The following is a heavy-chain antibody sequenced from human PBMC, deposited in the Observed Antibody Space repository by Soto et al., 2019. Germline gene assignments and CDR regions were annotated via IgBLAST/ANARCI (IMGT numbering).Heavy chain of an antibody. J-gene: IGHJ4*02. Sequence: ASVKVSCKASGYTFTSYGISWVRQAPGQGLEWMGWISAYNGNTNYAQKLQGRVTMTTDTSTSTAYMELRSLRSDDTAVYYCARDSPIVVKYYYSFSGFGYWGQGTLVIVSS. CDR2: ISAYNGNT. V-gene: IGHV1-18*04. D-gene: IGHD3-22*01. CDR3: ARDSPIVVKYYYSFSGFGY. CDR1: GYTFTSYG.